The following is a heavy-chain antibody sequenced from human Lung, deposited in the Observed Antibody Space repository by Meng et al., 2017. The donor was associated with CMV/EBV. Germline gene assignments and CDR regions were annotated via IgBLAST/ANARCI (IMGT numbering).Heavy chain of an antibody. V-gene: IGHV1-69*05. J-gene: IGHJ6*02. Sequence: SXXVSXKASGGTXSSYAFSWVRQAPGQGLEWMGGIIPIFSIANYAQKFQGRVTITTDESTSTAYMELSSLRSEDTAVYYCARDRTGDCSSTSCYNYYYYYGMDVXGQGXTVTVSS. CDR1: GGTXSSYA. CDR2: IIPIFSIA. D-gene: IGHD2-2*02. CDR3: ARDRTGDCSSTSCYNYYYYYGMDV.